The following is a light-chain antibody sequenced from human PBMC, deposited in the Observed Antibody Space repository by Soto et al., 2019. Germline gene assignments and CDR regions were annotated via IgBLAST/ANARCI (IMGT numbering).Light chain of an antibody. CDR3: QQSYSTPRT. Sequence: DIPMTQAPSSLSASLGDRVTITCRASQSISSYLNWYQQKPGKAPKLLIYAASSLQSGVPSRFSGSGSGTDFTLTISSLQPEDFATYYCQQSYSTPRTFGQGTKVDI. J-gene: IGKJ1*01. V-gene: IGKV1-39*01. CDR1: QSISSY. CDR2: AAS.